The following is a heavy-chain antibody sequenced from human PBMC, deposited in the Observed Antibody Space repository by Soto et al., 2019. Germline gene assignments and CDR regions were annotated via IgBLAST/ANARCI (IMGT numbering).Heavy chain of an antibody. J-gene: IGHJ4*02. Sequence: GGSLRLSCAASGFTFSSYGIYWVRQAPGKGLEWVAVISYDGRNKYFADSVKGRFTISRGNAKNSLYLQMNSLRDEDTAVYYCARDLGMYSSSSKVGYWGQGTLVTVSS. CDR1: GFTFSSYG. V-gene: IGHV3-30*03. CDR3: ARDLGMYSSSSKVGY. CDR2: ISYDGRNK. D-gene: IGHD6-6*01.